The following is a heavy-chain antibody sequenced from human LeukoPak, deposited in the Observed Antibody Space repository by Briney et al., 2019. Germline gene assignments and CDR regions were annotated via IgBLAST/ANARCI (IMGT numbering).Heavy chain of an antibody. CDR3: ARHSPPFFFGSGSQLTYFFDI. CDR1: GDSLSNYA. Sequence: SETLSLTCTVSGDSLSNYAWSWVRQPPGKGLEWIGYIHTSGSTNFNPSLKSRVTISIESSGRRFSLRLTSVTAADTAVYYCARHSPPFFFGSGSQLTYFFDIWGLGTMVSVS. J-gene: IGHJ4*02. V-gene: IGHV4-4*09. D-gene: IGHD3-10*01. CDR2: IHTSGST.